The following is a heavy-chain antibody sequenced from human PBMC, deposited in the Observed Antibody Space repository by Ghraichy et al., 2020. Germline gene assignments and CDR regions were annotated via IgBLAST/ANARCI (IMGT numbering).Heavy chain of an antibody. D-gene: IGHD6-19*01. J-gene: IGHJ4*02. V-gene: IGHV3-11*06. Sequence: LSLTCAASGFTFSDHYISWIRQAPGKGLEWISYISSSSDTKYADSVKGRFTISRDNAKNSLYLQMNSLRAEDTAVYYCARDREAVTGSIEFDHWGQGILVTVSS. CDR3: ARDREAVTGSIEFDH. CDR2: ISSSSDT. CDR1: GFTFSDHY.